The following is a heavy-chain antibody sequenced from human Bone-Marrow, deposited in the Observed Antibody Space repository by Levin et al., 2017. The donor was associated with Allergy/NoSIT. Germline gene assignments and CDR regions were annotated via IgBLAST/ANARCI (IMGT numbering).Heavy chain of an antibody. Sequence: SETLSLTCAVSGGSISSSNWWSWVRQPPGKGLEWIGEIYHSGSTNYNPSLKSRVTISVDKSKNQFSLKLSSVTAADTAVYYCARYCSSTSCPTANAFDIWGQGTMVTVSS. J-gene: IGHJ3*02. CDR2: IYHSGST. CDR3: ARYCSSTSCPTANAFDI. V-gene: IGHV4-4*02. D-gene: IGHD2-2*01. CDR1: GGSISSSNW.